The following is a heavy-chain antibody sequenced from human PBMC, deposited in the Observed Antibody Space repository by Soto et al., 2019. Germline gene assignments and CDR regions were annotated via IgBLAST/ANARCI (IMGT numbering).Heavy chain of an antibody. CDR2: ISSSGNTI. V-gene: IGHV3-11*01. D-gene: IGHD3-22*01. Sequence: QVQLVESGGGVVKTSGSLRIACAASGFTFSDYYMSWVRQAPGKGLEWVSYISSSGNTIYYADSVKGRFTTARDNAKNSVYLQMNSLRAEDTDLYFCAKMSSENYYDPVFSWGQGTLVTVSS. CDR3: AKMSSENYYDPVFS. J-gene: IGHJ5*02. CDR1: GFTFSDYY.